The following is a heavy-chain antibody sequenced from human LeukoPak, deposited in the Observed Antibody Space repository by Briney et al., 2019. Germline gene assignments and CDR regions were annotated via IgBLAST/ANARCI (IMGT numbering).Heavy chain of an antibody. CDR3: ARSGTYQYSSTSDY. Sequence: PGGSLRLSCAASGFTFSNAWMSWVRQTPGKGLEWIGEIDHSGTTNYNPSLKSRVTISLDTSKNQFSLKVTSVTAADTAVYFCARSGTYQYSSTSDYWGQGTLVTVSS. V-gene: IGHV4-34*01. CDR1: GFTFSNAW. J-gene: IGHJ4*02. CDR2: IDHSGTT. D-gene: IGHD6-13*01.